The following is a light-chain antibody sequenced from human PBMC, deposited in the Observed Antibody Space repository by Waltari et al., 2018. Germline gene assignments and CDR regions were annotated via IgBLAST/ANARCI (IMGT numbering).Light chain of an antibody. J-gene: IGKJ4*01. CDR1: QSVLSSSTYRNY. V-gene: IGKV4-1*01. CDR2: WAS. CDR3: HQYFTSPNT. Sequence: DIVVTQSPDSLAVSLGERATINCKCSQSVLSSSTYRNYLGWYQRRPGQPPKLLIYWASTRQSGVPDRFTGRGSGTDFTLTIDNLQPEDVAVYFCHQYFTSPNTFGGGTQVRIK.